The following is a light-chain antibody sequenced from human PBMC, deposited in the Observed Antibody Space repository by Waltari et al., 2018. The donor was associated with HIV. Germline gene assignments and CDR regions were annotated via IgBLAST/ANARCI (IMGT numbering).Light chain of an antibody. J-gene: IGKJ2*01. CDR1: QVILKRSNNRNY. Sequence: DVVMTQSLDSLTVSVGERATLHCKSSQVILKRSNNRNYLAWYQQRPGHRPKLLIYWASTRQSGVPDRFSGSGSGTDFSLTISSLQAEDVAAYYCQQYYLVPYTFGQGTKLEIK. CDR2: WAS. CDR3: QQYYLVPYT. V-gene: IGKV4-1*01.